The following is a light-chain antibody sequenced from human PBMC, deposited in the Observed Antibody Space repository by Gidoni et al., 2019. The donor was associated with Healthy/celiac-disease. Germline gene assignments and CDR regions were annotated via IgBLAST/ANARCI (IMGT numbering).Light chain of an antibody. V-gene: IGLV3-1*01. Sequence: SYELTQPPSVSVSPGQPASTTCTGVKLGDNYACLYKQKQGQSAVLVLYQDSKRPSGIHERFSGSNSGNTATLTNSGTQAMDEADYYCQGWDSSTVVFGGGTKLTVL. CDR1: KLGDNY. J-gene: IGLJ2*01. CDR3: QGWDSSTVV. CDR2: QDS.